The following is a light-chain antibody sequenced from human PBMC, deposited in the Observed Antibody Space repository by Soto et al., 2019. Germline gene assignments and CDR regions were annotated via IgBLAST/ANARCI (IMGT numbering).Light chain of an antibody. J-gene: IGLJ1*01. CDR3: SSYTSSSPYV. CDR1: SSDVGGYNY. Sequence: QSVLTQAASVSGSPGQSSTISCTRTSSDVGGYNYVSWYQQHPGKAPKLMIYDVSNRPSGVSNRFSGSKSGNTASLTISGLQAEDEADYYCSSYTSSSPYVFGTGTKVTVL. CDR2: DVS. V-gene: IGLV2-14*01.